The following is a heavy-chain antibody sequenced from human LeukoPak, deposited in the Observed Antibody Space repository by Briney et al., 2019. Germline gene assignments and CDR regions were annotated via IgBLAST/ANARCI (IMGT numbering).Heavy chain of an antibody. J-gene: IGHJ5*02. V-gene: IGHV1-2*02. Sequence: ASVKVSCKACGYTFTGYYMHWVRQAPGQGLEWMGWINPNSGGTNYAQKFQGKVTMTRDTSISTAYMELSRLRSDDTAVYYCARGYCSSTSCYDWFDPWGQGTLVTVSS. CDR2: INPNSGGT. CDR1: GYTFTGYY. CDR3: ARGYCSSTSCYDWFDP. D-gene: IGHD2-2*01.